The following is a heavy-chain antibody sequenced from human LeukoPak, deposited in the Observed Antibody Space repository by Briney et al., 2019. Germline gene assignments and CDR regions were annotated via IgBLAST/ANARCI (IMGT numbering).Heavy chain of an antibody. Sequence: GGSLRLSCAASGFTFSSYWMNWARQAPGKGLEWVASINHNGNVNYYVDSVKGRFSISRDNAKNTLYLQMNSLRVEDTAVYYCARGRPHGNDYWGQGTLVTVSS. V-gene: IGHV3-7*01. CDR1: GFTFSSYW. J-gene: IGHJ4*02. D-gene: IGHD4-23*01. CDR3: ARGRPHGNDY. CDR2: INHNGNVN.